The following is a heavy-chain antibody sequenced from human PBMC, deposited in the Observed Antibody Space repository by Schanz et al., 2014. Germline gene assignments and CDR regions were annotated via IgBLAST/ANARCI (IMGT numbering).Heavy chain of an antibody. V-gene: IGHV3-30*04. J-gene: IGHJ4*02. CDR3: ARVGRDYISSSVLDSLHY. Sequence: QVQLVEFGGGVVQPGRSLRLSCAASGFTFSTYAMHWVRQAPGKGLEWVAHISFDGGKTYYADSVKGRFTISRDNTKNTLFLQMNNLRPEDTAMYFCARVGRDYISSSVLDSLHYWGQGSLVTVS. D-gene: IGHD6-6*01. CDR2: ISFDGGKT. CDR1: GFTFSTYA.